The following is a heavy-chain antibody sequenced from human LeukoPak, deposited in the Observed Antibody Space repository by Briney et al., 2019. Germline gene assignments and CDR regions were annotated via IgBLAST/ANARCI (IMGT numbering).Heavy chain of an antibody. CDR1: GFTVSGNY. Sequence: PGGSLRLSCAASGFTVSGNYMNWVRQAPGKGLEWVSSIYSAGNIYYADSAKGRFTISRDNSKNTLYLQMNSLRVDDTAVYYCAREKYGSGPQPFDYWGQGTLVTVSS. CDR3: AREKYGSGPQPFDY. V-gene: IGHV3-66*01. D-gene: IGHD3-10*01. J-gene: IGHJ4*02. CDR2: IYSAGNI.